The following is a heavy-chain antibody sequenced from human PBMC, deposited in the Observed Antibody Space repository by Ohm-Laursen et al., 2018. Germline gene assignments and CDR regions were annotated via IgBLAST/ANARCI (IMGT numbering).Heavy chain of an antibody. CDR1: GYTFTSYY. CDR2: ISPSGGST. V-gene: IGHV1-46*01. D-gene: IGHD3-10*01. CDR3: ASRSRGAFDI. Sequence: ASVKVSCKASGYTFTSYYINWVRQAPGQGFEWMGGISPSGGSTSYAQKFQGRVTMTRDTSTSTLYMELTNLRSEDTAVYYCASRSRGAFDIWGQGTMVTVSS. J-gene: IGHJ3*02.